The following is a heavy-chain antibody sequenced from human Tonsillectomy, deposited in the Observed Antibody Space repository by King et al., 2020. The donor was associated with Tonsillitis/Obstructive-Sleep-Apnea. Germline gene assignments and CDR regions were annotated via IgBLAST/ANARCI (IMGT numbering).Heavy chain of an antibody. D-gene: IGHD2-2*02. CDR2: IYYSGST. Sequence: QLQESGPGLVKPSETLSLTCTVSGGSISSYYWSWIRQPPGKGLEWIGYIYYSGSTNYNPSLKSRVTISVDTSKNQFSLKLSSVTAADTAVSYCARVHCSSTSCYTGDYYFDYWGQGTLVTVSS. CDR3: ARVHCSSTSCYTGDYYFDY. V-gene: IGHV4-59*01. J-gene: IGHJ4*02. CDR1: GGSISSYY.